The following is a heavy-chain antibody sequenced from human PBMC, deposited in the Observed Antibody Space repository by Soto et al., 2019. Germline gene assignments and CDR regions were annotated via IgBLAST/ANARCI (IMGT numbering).Heavy chain of an antibody. J-gene: IGHJ4*02. CDR3: ARVAY. V-gene: IGHV3-21*01. CDR2: ISSESSDT. Sequence: GGSLRLSCEASGFTFSRVRMNWVRQVPGKGLEWVASISSESSDTWYADSVKGRFIISRDNAQNSLFLQMNTLRPEDTAMYFCARVAYWGPRTQVTVSS. CDR1: GFTFSRVR.